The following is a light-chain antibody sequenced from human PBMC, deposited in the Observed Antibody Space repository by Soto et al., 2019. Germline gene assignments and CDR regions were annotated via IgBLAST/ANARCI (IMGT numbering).Light chain of an antibody. V-gene: IGKV1-5*01. CDR2: EAS. CDR3: QQYNTFPWT. CDR1: QSIFRS. J-gene: IGKJ1*01. Sequence: DTQLTQSPSTLSASVGDRVTISCRASQSIFRSLAWYKQKPGKTPNLLIYEASTLNSGVPSRFSGSGSGTNFSLTISSRQPDDVATYCFQQYNTFPWTFGQGPMVDIK.